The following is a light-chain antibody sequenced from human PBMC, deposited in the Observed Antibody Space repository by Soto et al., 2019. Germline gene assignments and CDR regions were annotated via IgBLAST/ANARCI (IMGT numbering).Light chain of an antibody. V-gene: IGKV1-39*01. Sequence: DIQMTQSPSSLSASVGDRVTITCRASQSISSYLNWYQQKPGKAPKLLIYAASSLQSGVPSRFSGSGSGTDFTLTISSLQPEDYATYYCQQSYSTPITFGHEKRLAIK. CDR1: QSISSY. CDR2: AAS. J-gene: IGKJ5*01. CDR3: QQSYSTPIT.